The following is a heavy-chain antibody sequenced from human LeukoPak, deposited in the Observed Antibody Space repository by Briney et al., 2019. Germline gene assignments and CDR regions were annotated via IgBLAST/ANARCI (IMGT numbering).Heavy chain of an antibody. CDR3: VRQANNYGSYCYHGMDV. V-gene: IGHV3-11*01. J-gene: IGHJ6*02. CDR2: ISFSGNSG. D-gene: IGHD5-18*01. Sequence: GGSLRLSCAASGFTFSDYYMTWVRQAPGKGLEWVSYISFSGNSGWYADSVRGRFTISTDNAKNSVSLQMNSLRVDDTAVYYCVRQANNYGSYCYHGMDVWGPGTTVIVSS. CDR1: GFTFSDYY.